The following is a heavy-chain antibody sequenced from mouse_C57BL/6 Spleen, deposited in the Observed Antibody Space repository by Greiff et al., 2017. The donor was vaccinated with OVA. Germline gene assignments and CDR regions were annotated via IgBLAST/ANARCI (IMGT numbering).Heavy chain of an antibody. V-gene: IGHV1-82*01. D-gene: IGHD2-4*01. CDR1: GYAFSSSW. CDR2: IYPGDGDT. Sequence: QVQLQQSGPELVKPGASVKISCKASGYAFSSSWMNWVKQRPGKGLEWIGRIYPGDGDTKYNGKFKGKATLTADKSSSTAYMQLSSLTSEDSAVYFCARSGYDYDVAGFDYWGQGTTLTVSS. J-gene: IGHJ2*01. CDR3: ARSGYDYDVAGFDY.